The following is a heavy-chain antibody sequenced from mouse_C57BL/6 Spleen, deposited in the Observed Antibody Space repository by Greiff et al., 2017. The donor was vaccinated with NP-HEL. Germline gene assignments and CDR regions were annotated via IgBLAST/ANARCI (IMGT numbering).Heavy chain of an antibody. CDR3: TTGGNYYAMDY. V-gene: IGHV14-4*01. D-gene: IGHD2-1*01. Sequence: VQLQQPGAELVKPGASVKLSCTASGFNIKDDYMHWVKQRPEQGLEWIGWIDPENGDTEYASKFQGKATITADTSSNTAYLQLSSLTSEDTAVYYCTTGGNYYAMDYWGQGTSVTVSS. CDR1: GFNIKDDY. CDR2: IDPENGDT. J-gene: IGHJ4*01.